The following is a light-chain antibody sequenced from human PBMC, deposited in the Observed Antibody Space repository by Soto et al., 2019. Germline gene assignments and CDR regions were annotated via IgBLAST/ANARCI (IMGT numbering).Light chain of an antibody. J-gene: IGLJ1*01. Sequence: SALTQPASVSGSPGQSITISYTGTSSDVGSYNLVSWYQQHPGKAPKFMIYGVTKRPSGVSNRFSGSKSGNTASLTISGLQAEDEADYYCCSYAGSNTYVFGTGTKVTVL. CDR2: GVT. CDR3: CSYAGSNTYV. CDR1: SSDVGSYNL. V-gene: IGLV2-23*02.